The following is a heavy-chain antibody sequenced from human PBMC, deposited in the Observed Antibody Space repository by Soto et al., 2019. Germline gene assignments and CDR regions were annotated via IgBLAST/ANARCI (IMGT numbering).Heavy chain of an antibody. J-gene: IGHJ4*02. CDR3: AKDMAHDFWGGYARFDY. CDR1: GFTLDDYA. Sequence: PGGSLRLSCAASGFTLDDYAMHWFRQAPGKGLEWVSGISWNSGNIGYADSVKGRFTISRDSAKNSLYLQMNSLRVEDSALYYCAKDMAHDFWGGYARFDYWGQGTLVTVS. V-gene: IGHV3-9*01. CDR2: ISWNSGNI. D-gene: IGHD3-3*01.